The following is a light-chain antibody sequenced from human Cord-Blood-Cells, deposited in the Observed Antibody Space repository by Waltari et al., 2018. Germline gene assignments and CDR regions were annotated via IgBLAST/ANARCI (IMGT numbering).Light chain of an antibody. V-gene: IGKV1-39*01. Sequence: DIQMTQSPSSLSASVGDRVTITCRASQSITSYLNWYQQKPGKAPKRLIYAASSLQSGVPSMFSGSGSGTDFTLTISSLQPEDFATYYCQQSYSNPYSFGQGTKLEIK. CDR3: QQSYSNPYS. CDR2: AAS. CDR1: QSITSY. J-gene: IGKJ2*03.